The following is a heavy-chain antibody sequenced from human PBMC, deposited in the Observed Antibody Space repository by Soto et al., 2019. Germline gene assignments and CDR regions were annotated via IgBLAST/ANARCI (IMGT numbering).Heavy chain of an antibody. Sequence: PSETLSLTCSVSGGSVSSESYCWNWVRPPPGKEREWIGDIYHSGSTDYNSSHKRRVTISLDTSKNEFSLKLSPVTAADTAVYYCARGRVVGVRNFGYWGPGTLVTVSS. D-gene: IGHD1-26*01. J-gene: IGHJ4*02. CDR2: IYHSGST. CDR3: ARGRVVGVRNFGY. CDR1: GGSVSSESYC. V-gene: IGHV4-61*01.